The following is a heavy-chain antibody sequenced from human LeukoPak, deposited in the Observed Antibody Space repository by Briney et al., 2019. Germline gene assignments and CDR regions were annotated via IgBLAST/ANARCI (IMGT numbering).Heavy chain of an antibody. CDR1: GGSISSGDYY. CDR2: IYYSGST. V-gene: IGHV4-30-4*08. D-gene: IGHD3-3*01. Sequence: SETLSLTCTVSGGSISSGDYYWSWIRQPQGKGLEWIGYIYYSGSTYYNPSLKSRVTISVDTSKNQFSLKLSSVTAADTAVYYCARAVGDFWSGYSAFDIWGQGTMVTVSS. CDR3: ARAVGDFWSGYSAFDI. J-gene: IGHJ3*02.